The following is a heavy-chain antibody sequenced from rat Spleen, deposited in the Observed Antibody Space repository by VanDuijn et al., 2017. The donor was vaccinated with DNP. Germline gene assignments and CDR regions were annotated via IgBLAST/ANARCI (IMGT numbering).Heavy chain of an antibody. V-gene: IGHV2-30*01. CDR3: ARSNWDLDYRYFDF. Sequence: QVQLKESGPGLVQPSQTLSLACTVSGFSLNDYHVHWIRQSSGKGLEWMGVIWTGGSTEYDLPLKSRLTITRDTSKSQIFLEVNSLQLEDTATYYCARSNWDLDYRYFDFWGPGIMVTVSS. D-gene: IGHD5-1*01. CDR2: IWTGGST. J-gene: IGHJ1*01. CDR1: GFSLNDYH.